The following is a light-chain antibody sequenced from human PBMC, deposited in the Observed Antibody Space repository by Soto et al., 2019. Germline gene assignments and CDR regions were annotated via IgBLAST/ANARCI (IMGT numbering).Light chain of an antibody. CDR2: WAS. Sequence: DIVMTQSPDSLAVSLGERATINCKSSQSVLYSSNHKNYLAWYQQKPGQPPKLLIYWASTRESGVPDRFSGSGSGTDFTLTISSRQAEDVAVYYCQQYYSTLWTFGQGTKVEIK. CDR1: QSVLYSSNHKNY. J-gene: IGKJ1*01. CDR3: QQYYSTLWT. V-gene: IGKV4-1*01.